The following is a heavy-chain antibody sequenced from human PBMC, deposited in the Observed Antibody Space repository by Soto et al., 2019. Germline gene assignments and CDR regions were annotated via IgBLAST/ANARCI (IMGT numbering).Heavy chain of an antibody. Sequence: GESLKISCKGSGYSFTSYWISWVRQMPGKGLEWMGRIDPSDSYTNYSPSFQGHVTIPADKSISTAYLQWSSLKASDTAMYYCARPISSIAARGADWFDPWGQGTLVTVSS. CDR1: GYSFTSYW. V-gene: IGHV5-10-1*01. D-gene: IGHD6-6*01. CDR2: IDPSDSYT. J-gene: IGHJ5*02. CDR3: ARPISSIAARGADWFDP.